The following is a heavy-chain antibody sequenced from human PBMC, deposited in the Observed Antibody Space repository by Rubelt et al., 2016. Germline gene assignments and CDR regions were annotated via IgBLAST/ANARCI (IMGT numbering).Heavy chain of an antibody. J-gene: IGHJ6*02. V-gene: IGHV4-59*01. CDR2: ISYSGTN. CDR1: DASISSYY. D-gene: IGHD3-16*01. CDR3: AGAVGSFASRPYYYGMDV. Sequence: QEPLQESGPGLVKPSETLSLTCTVSDASISSYYWSWIRQPPGKGLAWIGTISYSGTNNYNPSLKSRVPISVDTSKNQFYQKLGSVTAAATAVDHCAGAVGSFASRPYYYGMDVWGRGTTVIVSS.